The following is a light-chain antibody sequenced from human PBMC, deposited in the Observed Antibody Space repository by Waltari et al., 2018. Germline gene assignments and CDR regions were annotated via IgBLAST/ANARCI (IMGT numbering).Light chain of an antibody. CDR1: SGHSSNI. CDR2: VNRDGSH. CDR3: QTGGHGTWV. Sequence: QLVLTQSPSASASLGASVKLTCTLSSGHSSNIIAWHQQQPEKGPRYLMKVNRDGSHSKGAGIPDRFSGASSGAARYLTISSLQSEDEADYYCQTGGHGTWVFGGGTKLTVL. V-gene: IGLV4-69*01. J-gene: IGLJ3*02.